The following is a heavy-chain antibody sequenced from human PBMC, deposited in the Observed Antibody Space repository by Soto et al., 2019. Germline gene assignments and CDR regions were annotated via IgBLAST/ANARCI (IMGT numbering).Heavy chain of an antibody. CDR3: ARPWPYYYYYGLDV. J-gene: IGHJ6*02. CDR1: GFSISSSSYY. V-gene: IGHV4-39*01. Sequence: PSETLSLTRTLSGFSISSSSYYWGWIRQPPGKGLEWIGSIYYSGSTYFNPSLKSRVTISVDTSKNQFSLKLISVTAADTAVYYCARPWPYYYYYGLDVWGQGTTVS. CDR2: IYYSGST.